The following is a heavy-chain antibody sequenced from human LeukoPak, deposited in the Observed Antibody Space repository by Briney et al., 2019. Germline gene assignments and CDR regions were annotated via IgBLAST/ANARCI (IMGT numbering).Heavy chain of an antibody. Sequence: SETLSLTCTVSGGSISSYYWSWIRQPPGKGLEWIGEINHSGSTNYNPSLKSRVTISVDTSKNQFSLKLSSVTAADTAVYYCARGANTLLWFGELAPFIFDYWGQGTLVTVSS. D-gene: IGHD3-10*01. CDR2: INHSGST. CDR1: GGSISSYY. J-gene: IGHJ4*02. V-gene: IGHV4-34*01. CDR3: ARGANTLLWFGELAPFIFDY.